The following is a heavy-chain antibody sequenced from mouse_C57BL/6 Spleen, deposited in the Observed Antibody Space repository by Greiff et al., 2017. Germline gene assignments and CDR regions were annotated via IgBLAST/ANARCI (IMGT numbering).Heavy chain of an antibody. Sequence: QVQLQQPGAELVKPGASVKLSCKASGYTFTSYWMQWVKQRPGQGLEWIGEIDPSDSYTNYNQKFKGKATLTVDTSSSTAYMQLSSLTSEDSAVYYCANVPYYSNWGFAYWGQGTLVTVSA. CDR2: IDPSDSYT. CDR1: GYTFTSYW. D-gene: IGHD2-5*01. CDR3: ANVPYYSNWGFAY. J-gene: IGHJ3*01. V-gene: IGHV1-50*01.